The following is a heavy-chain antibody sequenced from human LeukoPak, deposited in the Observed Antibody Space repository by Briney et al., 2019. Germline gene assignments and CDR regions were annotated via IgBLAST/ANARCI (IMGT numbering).Heavy chain of an antibody. CDR3: ARDTGMVRGRPHDAFDI. D-gene: IGHD3-10*01. CDR1: GFTFSSYS. CDR2: ISSSSSYI. V-gene: IGHV3-21*01. J-gene: IGHJ3*02. Sequence: PGGSLRLSCAASGFTFSSYSMNWVRQAPGKGLEWVSSISSSSSYIYYADSVKGRFTISRDNAKNSLYLQMNSLRAEDTAVYYCARDTGMVRGRPHDAFDIWGQGTMVTVSS.